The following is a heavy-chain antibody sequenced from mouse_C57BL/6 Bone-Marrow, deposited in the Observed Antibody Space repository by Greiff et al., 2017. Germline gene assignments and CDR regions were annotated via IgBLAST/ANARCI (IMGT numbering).Heavy chain of an antibody. J-gene: IGHJ4*01. V-gene: IGHV5-4*01. D-gene: IGHD5-5*01. CDR3: ARDYPYAMDY. Sequence: EVQLVESGGGLVKPGGSLKLSCAASGFTFSSYAMSWVRQTPEKRLEWVATISDGGSYTYYPDNVKGRFTISRDNAKNNLYLQMSHLKSEDTAMXYCARDYPYAMDYWGQGTSVTVSS. CDR1: GFTFSSYA. CDR2: ISDGGSYT.